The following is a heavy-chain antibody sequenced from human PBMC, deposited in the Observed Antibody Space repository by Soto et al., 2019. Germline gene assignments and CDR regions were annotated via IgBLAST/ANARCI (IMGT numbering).Heavy chain of an antibody. CDR1: GFTFSSYS. Sequence: EVQLVESGGGLVKPGGSLRLSCAASGFTFSSYSMNWVRQAPGKGLEWVSSISSSSSYIYYADSVKGRFTISRDNAKNSLYLQMNSLRAEDTAVYYCASQLDIVVVPAAEKYYYYGMDVWGQGTTVTVSS. CDR2: ISSSSSYI. D-gene: IGHD2-2*01. CDR3: ASQLDIVVVPAAEKYYYYGMDV. J-gene: IGHJ6*02. V-gene: IGHV3-21*01.